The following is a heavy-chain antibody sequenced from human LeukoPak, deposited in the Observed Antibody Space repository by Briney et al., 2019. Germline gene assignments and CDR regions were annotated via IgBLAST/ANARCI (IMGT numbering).Heavy chain of an antibody. CDR1: GGSISSYY. CDR3: ARRAYYSSDFDY. CDR2: IYYSGST. Sequence: TSETLSLTCTVSGGSISSYYWSWIRQPPGKGLEWIGYIYYSGSTNYNPSLKSRVTISVDTSKNQFSLKLSSVTAADTAVYYCARRAYYSSDFDYWGQGTLVTVSS. D-gene: IGHD4-11*01. J-gene: IGHJ4*02. V-gene: IGHV4-59*08.